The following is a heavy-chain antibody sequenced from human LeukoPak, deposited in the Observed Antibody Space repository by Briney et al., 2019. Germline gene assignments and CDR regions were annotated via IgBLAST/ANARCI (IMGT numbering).Heavy chain of an antibody. CDR2: ISGSGGFTT. J-gene: IGHJ4*02. CDR3: ARDRRYASFDN. V-gene: IGHV3-23*01. D-gene: IGHD1-1*01. Sequence: GGSLRLSCAASGFTFSSYSMNWVRQAPGKGLEWVSRISGSGGFTTYFAASVKGRSTFSENNYENLLHQKMNRLKTDDTVLYYCARDRRYASFDNWGQGNRATVSS. CDR1: GFTFSSYS.